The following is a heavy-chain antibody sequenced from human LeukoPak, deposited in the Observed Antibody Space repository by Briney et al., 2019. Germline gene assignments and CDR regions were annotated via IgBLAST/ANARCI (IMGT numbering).Heavy chain of an antibody. Sequence: GGSLRLSCAASGFTFSSYSMNWVRQAPGKGLEWVSSISSSSSYIYYADSVKGRFTISRDNAKNSLYLQMNSLRAEDTAVYYCARAYVIAAAGTGYFDYWGQGTLVTVSS. D-gene: IGHD6-13*01. CDR2: ISSSSSYI. V-gene: IGHV3-21*01. CDR1: GFTFSSYS. J-gene: IGHJ4*02. CDR3: ARAYVIAAAGTGYFDY.